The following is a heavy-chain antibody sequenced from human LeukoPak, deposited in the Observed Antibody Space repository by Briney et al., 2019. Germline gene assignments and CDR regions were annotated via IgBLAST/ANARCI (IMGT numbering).Heavy chain of an antibody. V-gene: IGHV3-33*06. Sequence: PGGSLRLSCAASGFTFSSYGMHWVRQAPGKGLEWVAVIWYDGSNKYYADSVKGRFTISRDNSKNTLYLQMNSLRAEDAAVYYCAKFEGDNFWSGYSGPRGEHYYYYYMDVWGKGTTVTVSS. CDR2: IWYDGSNK. CDR3: AKFEGDNFWSGYSGPRGEHYYYYYMDV. D-gene: IGHD3-3*01. CDR1: GFTFSSYG. J-gene: IGHJ6*03.